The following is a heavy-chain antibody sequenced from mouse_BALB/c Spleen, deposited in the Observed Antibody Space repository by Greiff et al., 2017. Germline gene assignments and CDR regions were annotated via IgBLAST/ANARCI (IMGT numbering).Heavy chain of an antibody. J-gene: IGHJ2*01. CDR1: GFTFSDYY. V-gene: IGHV5-4*02. CDR2: ISDGGSYT. Sequence: EVQLVESGGGLVKPGGSLKLSCAASGFTFSDYYMYWVRQTPEKRLEWVATISDGGSYTYYPDSVKGRFTISRDNAKNNLYLQMSSLKSEDTAMYYCARDRYYGSSYNFDYWGQGTTLTVSS. D-gene: IGHD1-1*01. CDR3: ARDRYYGSSYNFDY.